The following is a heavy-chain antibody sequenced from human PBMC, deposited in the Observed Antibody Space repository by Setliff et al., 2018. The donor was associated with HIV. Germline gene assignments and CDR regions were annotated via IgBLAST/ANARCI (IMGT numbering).Heavy chain of an antibody. CDR1: GYSISSGYY. D-gene: IGHD6-6*01. V-gene: IGHV4-38-2*02. CDR2: IYHSGST. Sequence: SLTCTVSGYSISSGYYWGWIRQPPGKGLEWIGNIYHSGSTYYNPSLKSRVTISVDTSKNQFSLKLTSVTAADTAVYYCARFSTSSGGTFDYWGQGTLVTVS. J-gene: IGHJ4*02. CDR3: ARFSTSSGGTFDY.